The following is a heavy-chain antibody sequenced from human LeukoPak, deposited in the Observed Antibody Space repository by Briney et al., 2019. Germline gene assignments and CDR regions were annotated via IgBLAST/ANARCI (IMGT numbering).Heavy chain of an antibody. Sequence: PSETLSLTCDVFCDSINNTYFWGWIRRPPGKGLQWIGSIDQGGNTYFESSLKGRVYLSVDTSKNQFSLTLTPVTDADTAIYHCVREVRYHDDSGYPDSWGQGTLVIVSS. CDR2: IDQGGNT. J-gene: IGHJ4*02. D-gene: IGHD3-22*01. V-gene: IGHV4-38-2*02. CDR1: CDSINNTYF. CDR3: VREVRYHDDSGYPDS.